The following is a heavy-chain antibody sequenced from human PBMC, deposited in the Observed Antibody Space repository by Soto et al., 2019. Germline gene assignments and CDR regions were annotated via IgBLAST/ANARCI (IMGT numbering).Heavy chain of an antibody. CDR2: TYYRSKWYN. V-gene: IGHV6-1*01. CDR1: GDSVSSNSAA. Sequence: SQTLSLTCAISGDSVSSNSAAWNWIRQSPSRGLEWLGRTYYRSKWYNDYAVSVKSRITINPDTSKNQFSLQLNSVTPEDTAVYYCARFDYYDFWSGYTYYFDYWGQGTLVTXSS. D-gene: IGHD3-3*01. J-gene: IGHJ4*02. CDR3: ARFDYYDFWSGYTYYFDY.